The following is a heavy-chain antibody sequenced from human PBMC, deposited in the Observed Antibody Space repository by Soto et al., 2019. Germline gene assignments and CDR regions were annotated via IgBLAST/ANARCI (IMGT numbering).Heavy chain of an antibody. Sequence: SETLSLTCTVSGGSISSYYWSWIRQPPGKGLEWIGYIYYSGSTNYNPSLKSRVTISVDTSKNQFSLKLSSVTAADTAVYYCARDYSQYSSDWPDYWGQGTLVTVSS. CDR2: IYYSGST. CDR1: GGSISSYY. CDR3: ARDYSQYSSDWPDY. J-gene: IGHJ4*02. V-gene: IGHV4-59*01. D-gene: IGHD6-19*01.